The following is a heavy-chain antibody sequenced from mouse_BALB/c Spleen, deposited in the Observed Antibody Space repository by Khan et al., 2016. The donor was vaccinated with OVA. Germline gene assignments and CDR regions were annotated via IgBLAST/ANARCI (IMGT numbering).Heavy chain of an antibody. D-gene: IGHD1-1*01. CDR1: GNSFTSYY. Sequence: VQLQQSGPGLMKPGASVKISCKASGNSFTSYYIHWVKQSHGKSLEWIGYIDPFNGSTNYNQKFKGKATLTVDKSSSTAYMHLSSLTSEDSAVYYCARHGSSSWFAYWGQGTLVTVSA. J-gene: IGHJ3*01. CDR3: ARHGSSSWFAY. V-gene: IGHV1S135*01. CDR2: IDPFNGST.